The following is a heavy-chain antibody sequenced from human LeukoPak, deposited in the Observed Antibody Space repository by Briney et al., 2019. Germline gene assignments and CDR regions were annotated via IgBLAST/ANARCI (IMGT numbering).Heavy chain of an antibody. CDR3: ASNPPNTGDFYY. V-gene: IGHV1-8*01. Sequence: ASVKVSCKTSGYTFTNLNINWLRQAPGQGLEWMGWMSPNSGDTGYAQKFQGRVSMTRDIFKSTAYMELSSLRSEDTAIYYCASNPPNTGDFYYWGLGTLVTVSS. CDR1: GYTFTNLN. D-gene: IGHD1-1*01. CDR2: MSPNSGDT. J-gene: IGHJ4*02.